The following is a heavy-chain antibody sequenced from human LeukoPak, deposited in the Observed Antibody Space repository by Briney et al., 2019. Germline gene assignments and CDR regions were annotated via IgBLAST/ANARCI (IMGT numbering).Heavy chain of an antibody. CDR2: ISGRGDST. J-gene: IGHJ6*03. CDR3: TRDLPGIPYFYYMDV. CDR1: DFTFRLYA. D-gene: IGHD7-27*01. Sequence: PGGSLRLSCVASDFTFRLYAMGWVRQAPGKGLEWVSGISGRGDSTYYGDSVKGRFTISRDNSEDMVFLQMNSLRVEDTAVYYCTRDLPGIPYFYYMDVWGKGTTVTVSS. V-gene: IGHV3-23*01.